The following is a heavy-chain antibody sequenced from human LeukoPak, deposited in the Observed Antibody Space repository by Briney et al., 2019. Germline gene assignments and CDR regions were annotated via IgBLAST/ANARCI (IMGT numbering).Heavy chain of an antibody. V-gene: IGHV1-69*01. J-gene: IGHJ4*02. D-gene: IGHD3-22*01. Sequence: SVKVSCKVSGGTFSSYAISWVRQAPGQGLEWMGGIIPIFGTTNYAQKFQGRVTITADESTSTAYMELSSLRSEDTAVYYCARSLGADSSGYYPYGYFDYWGQGTLVTVSS. CDR3: ARSLGADSSGYYPYGYFDY. CDR2: IIPIFGTT. CDR1: GGTFSSYA.